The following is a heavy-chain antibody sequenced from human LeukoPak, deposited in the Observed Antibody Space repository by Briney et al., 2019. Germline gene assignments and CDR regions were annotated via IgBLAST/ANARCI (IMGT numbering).Heavy chain of an antibody. Sequence: PGGSLRLSCAASGFTFSSYSMNWVRQAPGKGLEWVSSISSSSSCIYYADSVKGRFTISRDNAKNSLYLQMNSLRAEDTAVYYCARGGPWELPLDYWGQGTLVTVSS. CDR1: GFTFSSYS. V-gene: IGHV3-21*01. CDR3: ARGGPWELPLDY. CDR2: ISSSSSCI. J-gene: IGHJ4*02. D-gene: IGHD1-26*01.